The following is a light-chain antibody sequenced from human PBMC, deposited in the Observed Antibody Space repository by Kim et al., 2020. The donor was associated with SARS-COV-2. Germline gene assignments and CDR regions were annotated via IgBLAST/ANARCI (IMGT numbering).Light chain of an antibody. V-gene: IGLV1-47*01. CDR2: QNN. CDR1: TYNIGSNY. CDR3: AAFDDSMNGHVV. J-gene: IGLJ2*01. Sequence: QWVPVCGSGSTYNIGSNYVYWYQQFPGTAPKLLIYQNNQRPSGVPDRFSVSKSGTSASLAISGLRSEDEADYYCAAFDDSMNGHVVFGGGTKVTVL.